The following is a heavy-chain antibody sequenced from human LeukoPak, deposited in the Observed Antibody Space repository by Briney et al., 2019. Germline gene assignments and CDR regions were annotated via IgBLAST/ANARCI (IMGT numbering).Heavy chain of an antibody. Sequence: PSETPSLTCTVSGYSISSGYYWGWIRQPPGKGLEWIGSIYHSGSTYYNPSLKSRVTISVDTSKNQFSLKLSSVTAADTAVYYCARVINDYVWGSYPHIWFDPWGQGTLVTVSS. CDR2: IYHSGST. CDR1: GYSISSGYY. CDR3: ARVINDYVWGSYPHIWFDP. V-gene: IGHV4-38-2*02. D-gene: IGHD3-16*01. J-gene: IGHJ5*02.